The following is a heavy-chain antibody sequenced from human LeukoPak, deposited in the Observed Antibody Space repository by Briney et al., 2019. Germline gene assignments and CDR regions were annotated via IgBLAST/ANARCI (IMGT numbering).Heavy chain of an antibody. CDR3: AKARPIAVPRLGGGYFDY. J-gene: IGHJ4*02. CDR1: GFTFSSYA. Sequence: GGSLRLSCAASGFTFSSYAMSWVRQAPGKGLEWVSAISGSGGSTYYADSVKGRFTISRDNSKNTLYLQMNSLRAEDTAVYYCAKARPIAVPRLGGGYFDYWGQGTLVTVSS. V-gene: IGHV3-23*01. D-gene: IGHD6-19*01. CDR2: ISGSGGST.